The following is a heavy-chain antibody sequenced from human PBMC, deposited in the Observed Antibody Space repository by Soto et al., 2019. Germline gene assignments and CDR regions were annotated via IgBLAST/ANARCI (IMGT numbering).Heavy chain of an antibody. V-gene: IGHV1-46*01. CDR1: GYTFTSYY. CDR3: ARDRLDSRSPSVMDV. CDR2: INPSGDST. J-gene: IGHJ6*02. Sequence: ASVKVSCKASGYTFTSYYMHWVRQAPGQGLEWMGIINPSGDSTSYAQKFQGRVTMTRDTSTSTVYMELSSLRSEDTAVYYCARDRLDSRSPSVMDVWGQGTTVTVSS. D-gene: IGHD6-13*01.